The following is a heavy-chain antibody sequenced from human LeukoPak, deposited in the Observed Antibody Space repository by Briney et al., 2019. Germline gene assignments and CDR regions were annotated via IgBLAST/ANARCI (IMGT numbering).Heavy chain of an antibody. CDR2: INHSGST. Sequence: SETLSLTCAVYGGSFSGYYWSWIRQPPGKGLEWIGEINHSGSTNYNPSLKSRVTISVDTSKNQFSLKLSSVTAADTAVYYCAREGIAAAWSDPWGQGTLVTVSS. CDR1: GGSFSGYY. J-gene: IGHJ5*02. D-gene: IGHD6-13*01. V-gene: IGHV4-34*01. CDR3: AREGIAAAWSDP.